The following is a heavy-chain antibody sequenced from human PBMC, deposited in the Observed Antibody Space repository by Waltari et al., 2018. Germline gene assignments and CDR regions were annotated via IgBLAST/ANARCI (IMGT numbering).Heavy chain of an antibody. J-gene: IGHJ4*02. V-gene: IGHV3-9*01. D-gene: IGHD1-26*01. CDR3: AKSGVSYWIRPYFDL. CDR1: GLPFGDYA. Sequence: EVQLVESGGGLVQPGGSLRLSCAASGLPFGDYAMHWVRQTPGKGLEWVSGISSNGGSLGYADSVKGRFTISRDNAKNSLYLQMNSLRAEDTALYYCAKSGVSYWIRPYFDLWGQGTLVTVSS. CDR2: ISSNGGSL.